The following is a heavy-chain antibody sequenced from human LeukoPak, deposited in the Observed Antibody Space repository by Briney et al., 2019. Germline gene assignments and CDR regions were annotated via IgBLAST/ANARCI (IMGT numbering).Heavy chain of an antibody. CDR3: AREQIAVAGNRPLGFDY. Sequence: ASVKVSCKASGYSFTSNVISWVRQAPGQGLEWMGWISAYNGNTNYAQKLQGRVTMTTDTSTSTAYMELSSLRSEDTAVYYCAREQIAVAGNRPLGFDYWGQGTLVTVSS. V-gene: IGHV1-18*01. D-gene: IGHD6-19*01. CDR1: GYSFTSNV. J-gene: IGHJ4*02. CDR2: ISAYNGNT.